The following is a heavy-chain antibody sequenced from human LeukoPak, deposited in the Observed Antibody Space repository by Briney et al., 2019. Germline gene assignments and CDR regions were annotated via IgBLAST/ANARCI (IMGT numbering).Heavy chain of an antibody. CDR1: GYTFAAYY. CDR3: ATWGLHFDI. CDR2: IRPNSGGT. J-gene: IGHJ3*02. Sequence: ASVKVSCKASGYTFAAYYMYWVRQAPGQGLEWMGWIRPNSGGTNYTQKFQGRVTMTRDTPINTAYMELSRLTSDDTAVYFCATWGLHFDIWGQGTMVTVVS. D-gene: IGHD3-16*01. V-gene: IGHV1-2*02.